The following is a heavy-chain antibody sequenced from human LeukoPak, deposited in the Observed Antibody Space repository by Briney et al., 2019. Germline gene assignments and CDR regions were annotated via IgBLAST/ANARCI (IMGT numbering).Heavy chain of an antibody. J-gene: IGHJ4*02. D-gene: IGHD3-3*01. CDR3: ARSLAEYDFWSGYSY. V-gene: IGHV1-46*01. CDR1: GYTFTSYY. CDR2: INPSGGST. Sequence: ASVKVSCKASGYTFTSYYMHWVRQAPGQGLDWMGIINPSGGSTSYAQKFQGRVTMTRDMSTSTVYMELSSLRSEDTAVYYCARSLAEYDFWSGYSYWGQGPLVTVSS.